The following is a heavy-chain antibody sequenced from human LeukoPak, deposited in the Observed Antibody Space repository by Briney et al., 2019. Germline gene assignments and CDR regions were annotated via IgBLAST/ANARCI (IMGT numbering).Heavy chain of an antibody. CDR2: ISGGGGST. D-gene: IGHD3-3*01. CDR1: GFTFTSYS. J-gene: IGHJ6*02. V-gene: IGHV3-23*01. CDR3: AKDQFWSGLTTMDV. Sequence: GGSLRLSCAASGFTFTSYSMSWVRQAPGKGLEWVSTISGGGGSTYYADSVKGRFTISRDNSKNTLYLQMNSLRAEDTAVYYCAKDQFWSGLTTMDVWGQGTTVTVSS.